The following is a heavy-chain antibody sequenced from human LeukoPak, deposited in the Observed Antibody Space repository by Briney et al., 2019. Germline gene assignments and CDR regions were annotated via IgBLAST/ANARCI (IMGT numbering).Heavy chain of an antibody. CDR2: INPNSGGT. CDR3: ARDKTHTWILVGWFDP. V-gene: IGHV1-2*02. D-gene: IGHD5-18*01. CDR1: GYTFTGYY. Sequence: ASVKVSCKASGYTFTGYYMHWVRQAPGQGLEWMGWINPNSGGTNYAQKFQGRVTTTRDTSISTAYMELSRLRSDDTAVYYCARDKTHTWILVGWFDPWGQGTLVTVSS. J-gene: IGHJ5*02.